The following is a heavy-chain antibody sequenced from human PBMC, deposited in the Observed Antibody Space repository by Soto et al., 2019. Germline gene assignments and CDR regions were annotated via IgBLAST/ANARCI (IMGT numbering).Heavy chain of an antibody. CDR3: ARAAGVAHLSPYYFDY. Sequence: QVQLVQSGAEVKKPGSSVKVSCKASGGTFSSYAISWVRQAPGQGLEWMGGIIPIFGTANYAQKFQGRVKVPADESTGTVYVDQSSLRSEETAVYYCARAAGVAHLSPYYFDYWGQGALVTVSS. CDR2: IIPIFGTA. CDR1: GGTFSSYA. J-gene: IGHJ4*02. D-gene: IGHD5-12*01. V-gene: IGHV1-69*01.